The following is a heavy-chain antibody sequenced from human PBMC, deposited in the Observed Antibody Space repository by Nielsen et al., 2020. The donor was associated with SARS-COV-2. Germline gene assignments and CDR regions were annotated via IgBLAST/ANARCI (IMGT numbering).Heavy chain of an antibody. CDR3: ARVDSSSPWGALDI. D-gene: IGHD6-6*01. V-gene: IGHV4-31*03. CDR2: ISYSGST. J-gene: IGHJ3*02. CDR1: GGSISGGGYY. Sequence: LRLSCTVSGGSISGGGYYWTWIRQHPGTGQEWIGNISYSGSTYYNPSLKSRVTISVDTSKNHFSLKLSSVTAADTAVYYCARVDSSSPWGALDIWGQGTMVTVSS.